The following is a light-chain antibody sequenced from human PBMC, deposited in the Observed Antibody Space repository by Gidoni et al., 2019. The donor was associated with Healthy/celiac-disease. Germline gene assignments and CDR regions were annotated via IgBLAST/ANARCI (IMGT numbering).Light chain of an antibody. CDR3: QQYDNLPPVIT. Sequence: DTQMTQSPSSLYASVGDRGTITCQESQDIINYLKWYQQKQGKAPNLLIYDASNLGTWVTSRFSGSGSWTDFTFTISSLQPEDIATYYCQQYDNLPPVITFXQXTRLEIK. CDR1: QDIINY. CDR2: DAS. J-gene: IGKJ5*01. V-gene: IGKV1-33*01.